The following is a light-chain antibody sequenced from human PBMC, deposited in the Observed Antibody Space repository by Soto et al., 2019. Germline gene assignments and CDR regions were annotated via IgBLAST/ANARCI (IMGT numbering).Light chain of an antibody. CDR2: DAS. Sequence: IVLTQSPATLSLSPGERATLSCRASQSVSSYLAWYQQKPGQAPRLLIYDASNRATGIPARFSGSGSGTDFTLTISSLEPEDFAVYYCQQRSNWPPLGGGPKADIK. CDR1: QSVSSY. J-gene: IGKJ4*01. CDR3: QQRSNWPP. V-gene: IGKV3-11*01.